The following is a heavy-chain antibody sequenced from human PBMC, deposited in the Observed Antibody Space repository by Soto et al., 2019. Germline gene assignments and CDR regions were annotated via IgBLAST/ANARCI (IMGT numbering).Heavy chain of an antibody. Sequence: QVQLVQSGAEVMKPGASVRVSCKASGYSFTTYGISWVRQAPGQGLEYMGWISVYNGDTNYAQKLQGRVTMTTDTSTSTAYMELRSLRSDDTAIYYCARDRRDSVADRSSFDVWGQGTMVTVSS. D-gene: IGHD1-26*01. V-gene: IGHV1-18*01. J-gene: IGHJ3*01. CDR3: ARDRRDSVADRSSFDV. CDR1: GYSFTTYG. CDR2: ISVYNGDT.